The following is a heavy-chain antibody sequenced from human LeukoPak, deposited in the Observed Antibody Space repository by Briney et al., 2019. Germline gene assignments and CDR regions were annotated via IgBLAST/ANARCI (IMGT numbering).Heavy chain of an antibody. J-gene: IGHJ4*02. CDR2: IGSDGKIT. CDR1: GFTFSTYG. Sequence: PGGSLRVSCAASGFTFSTYGMVWVRQGPGKGLEWAAAIGSDGKITYYIESVKGRFTISRGNSKNTLYLQMSSLKSDDTAVYYCAKGSGGSYIDYWGQGTLVTVSS. V-gene: IGHV3-30*02. D-gene: IGHD1-26*01. CDR3: AKGSGGSYIDY.